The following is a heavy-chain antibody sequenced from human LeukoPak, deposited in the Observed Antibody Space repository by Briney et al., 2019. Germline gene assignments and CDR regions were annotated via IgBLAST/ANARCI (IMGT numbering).Heavy chain of an antibody. V-gene: IGHV4-59*01. CDR2: IYYSGST. CDR1: GGSISSDY. Sequence: SSETLSLTCTVSGGSISSDYWSWSRQPPGKGLEWIGEIYYSGSTNYNPSLKSRVTISVDTSKNQFSLKLSSVTAADTAVYYCAREAAADNWFDPWGQGTLVTVSS. J-gene: IGHJ5*02. D-gene: IGHD6-13*01. CDR3: AREAAADNWFDP.